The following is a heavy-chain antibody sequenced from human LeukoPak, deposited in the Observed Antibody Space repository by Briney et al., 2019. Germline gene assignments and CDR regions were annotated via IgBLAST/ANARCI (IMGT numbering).Heavy chain of an antibody. CDR2: IYYTGSA. J-gene: IGHJ4*02. D-gene: IGHD1-14*01. CDR3: ARHRNAYSDY. Sequence: SETLSLTCTVSGGSIDTNSYYWGWIRQPPGRGLEWIGNIYYTGSAYYSPSLRSRVIISVDTSKNQFSLRLSSVTAADTAAYYCARHRNAYSDYWGQGIMVTVSS. V-gene: IGHV4-39*01. CDR1: GGSIDTNSYY.